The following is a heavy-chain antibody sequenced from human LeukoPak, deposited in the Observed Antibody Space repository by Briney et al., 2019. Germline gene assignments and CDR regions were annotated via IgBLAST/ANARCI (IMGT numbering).Heavy chain of an antibody. Sequence: GGSLRLSCEASGFTFSSYWMSWVRQAPGKGLEWVGRIKPKTDGETTEYAAPVKGRFSISRDDSKNMLYLQMNSLKTEDTAVYYCITPLPYSAQGGQGTLVTVSS. D-gene: IGHD2-21*01. J-gene: IGHJ4*02. CDR1: GFTFSSYW. V-gene: IGHV3-15*01. CDR2: IKPKTDGETT. CDR3: ITPLPYSAQ.